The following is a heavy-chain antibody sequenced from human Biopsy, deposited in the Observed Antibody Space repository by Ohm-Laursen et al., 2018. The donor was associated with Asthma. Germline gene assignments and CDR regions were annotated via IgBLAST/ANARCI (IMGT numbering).Heavy chain of an antibody. V-gene: IGHV3-21*01. Sequence: SLRLSCAAPGFDLRVYTMNWVRQAPGKGLEWVASISSLSRYIYHATSLRGRFTISRDNAKRSLYLQMDSLRGDDTAVYYCSRDFTIGSGSPFHFWGRGTLVTVSS. CDR1: GFDLRVYT. CDR3: SRDFTIGSGSPFHF. J-gene: IGHJ4*02. CDR2: ISSLSRYI. D-gene: IGHD3-10*01.